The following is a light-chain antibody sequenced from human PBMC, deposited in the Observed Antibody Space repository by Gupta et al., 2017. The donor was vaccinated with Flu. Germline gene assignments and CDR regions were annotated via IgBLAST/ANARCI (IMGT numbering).Light chain of an antibody. CDR1: DNDVGGYKY. CDR2: DVT. Sequence: QSFLYQPRSVSGSPGQSVTISCFATDNDVGGYKYVFWYQHRPGEAPKLIFYDVTERPSGVPDRFSGSKAGTNASLNIAGLQADEEGDYYCCKYAGPYTFFVLGTGTKFTVL. V-gene: IGLV2-11*01. CDR3: CKYAGPYTFFV. J-gene: IGLJ1*01.